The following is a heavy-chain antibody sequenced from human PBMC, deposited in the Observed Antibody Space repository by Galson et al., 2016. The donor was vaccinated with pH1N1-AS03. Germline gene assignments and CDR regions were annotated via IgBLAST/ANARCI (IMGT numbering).Heavy chain of an antibody. Sequence: SLRLSCAASGFTFSSYAMHWVRQAPGKGLEWVAVISYDGTNKYYADSVKVRFTISRDNSKNTLCLQMNSLRVEDTAVYYCVADFDYWGQGTLVTVSS. CDR3: VADFDY. CDR1: GFTFSSYA. D-gene: IGHD6-13*01. J-gene: IGHJ4*02. CDR2: ISYDGTNK. V-gene: IGHV3-30*01.